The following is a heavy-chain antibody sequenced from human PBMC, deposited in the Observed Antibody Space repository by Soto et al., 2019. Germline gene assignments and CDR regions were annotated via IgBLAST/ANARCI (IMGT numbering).Heavy chain of an antibody. CDR3: ARSPNYYYYGFDV. CDR2: IYYSGST. Sequence: LSLTRTGSGGSVRSGDYSWSCLRQSPGKRLEWIAYIYYSGSTNYNPSLKSRATISVDTSKSQVSLTLTSMTAADAALYYCARSPNYYYYGFDVWGQGTAVTVSS. CDR1: GGSVRSGDYS. V-gene: IGHV4-61*08. J-gene: IGHJ6*02. D-gene: IGHD3-10*01.